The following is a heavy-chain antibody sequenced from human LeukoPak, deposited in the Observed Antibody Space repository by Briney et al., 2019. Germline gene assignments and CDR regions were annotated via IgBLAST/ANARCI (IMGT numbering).Heavy chain of an antibody. CDR3: ARGTARGPNYDFWSGYYGNWFDP. J-gene: IGHJ5*02. V-gene: IGHV4-34*01. D-gene: IGHD3-3*01. Sequence: SETLSLTCAVYGGSFSGYYWSLIRQPPGKGLEWIGEINHSGSTNYNPSLKSRVTISVDTSKNQFSLKLSSVTAADTAVYYCARGTARGPNYDFWSGYYGNWFDPWGQGTLVTVSS. CDR2: INHSGST. CDR1: GGSFSGYY.